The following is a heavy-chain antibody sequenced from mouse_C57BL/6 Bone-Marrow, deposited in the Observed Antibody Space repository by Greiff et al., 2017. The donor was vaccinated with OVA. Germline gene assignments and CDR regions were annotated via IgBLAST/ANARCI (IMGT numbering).Heavy chain of an antibody. J-gene: IGHJ2*01. CDR1: GYAFSSSW. Sequence: QVHVKQSGPELVKPGASVKISCKASGYAFSSSWMNWVKQRPGKGLEWIGRIYPGDGDTNYNGKFKGKATLTADKSSSTAYMQLSSLTSEDSAVYFCARLGPVEYFDYWGQGTTLTVSS. D-gene: IGHD1-1*01. V-gene: IGHV1-82*01. CDR2: IYPGDGDT. CDR3: ARLGPVEYFDY.